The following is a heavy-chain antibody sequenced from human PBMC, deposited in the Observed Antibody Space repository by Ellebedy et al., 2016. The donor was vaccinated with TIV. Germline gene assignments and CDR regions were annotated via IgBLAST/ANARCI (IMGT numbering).Heavy chain of an antibody. J-gene: IGHJ4*02. Sequence: SETLSLTCAVYGGSFSGYYWSWIRQPPGKGLEWIGEINHSGSTNYNPSLKSRVTISVDTSKNQFSLKLSSVTAADTAVYYCAGIQLWSPYYFDYWGQGTLVTVSS. CDR1: GGSFSGYY. CDR2: INHSGST. CDR3: AGIQLWSPYYFDY. V-gene: IGHV4-34*01. D-gene: IGHD5-18*01.